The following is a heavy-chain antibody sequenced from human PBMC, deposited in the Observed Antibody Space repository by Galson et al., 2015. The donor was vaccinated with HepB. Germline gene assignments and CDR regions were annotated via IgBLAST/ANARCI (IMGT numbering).Heavy chain of an antibody. D-gene: IGHD2-21*02. CDR1: GYTFTSYY. CDR3: AKDWVTHDS. CDR2: INPSGGST. Sequence: SVKVSCKASGYTFTSYYMHWVRQAPGQGLEWMGIINPSGGSTSYAQKFQGRFTISRDNSKNTLYLQMSSLRAEDTAVYYCAKDWVTHDSWGQGTLVTVSS. J-gene: IGHJ4*02. V-gene: IGHV1-46*01.